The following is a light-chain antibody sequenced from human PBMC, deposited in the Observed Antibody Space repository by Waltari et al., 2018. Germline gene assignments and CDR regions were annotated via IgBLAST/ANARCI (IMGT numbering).Light chain of an antibody. CDR3: QQIKSYPPT. Sequence: DIQLTQSPSFLSASVGDRVTITCRASQGISSYLAWYQQKPGRAPKFLIYTASTLQSGVPSRFSGSGSGTEFTLTISSLQPEDFATYYCQQIKSYPPTFGQGTRLEIK. V-gene: IGKV1-9*01. CDR1: QGISSY. CDR2: TAS. J-gene: IGKJ5*01.